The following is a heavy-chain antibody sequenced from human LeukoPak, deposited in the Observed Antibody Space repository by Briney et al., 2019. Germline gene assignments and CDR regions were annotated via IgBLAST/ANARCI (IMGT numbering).Heavy chain of an antibody. CDR2: MNHSGST. CDR1: GGSLSGYY. J-gene: IGHJ5*02. V-gene: IGHV4-34*01. Sequence: PSETLSLTCAVYGGSLSGYYWSWIRQAPGKGLGWIGEMNHSGSTNYSPSLKSRVTISVDMFKNQLSLKLNSVSAADTAVYYCARGQITILGVVTRNWLDPWGQGTLVAVSS. CDR3: ARGQITILGVVTRNWLDP. D-gene: IGHD3-3*01.